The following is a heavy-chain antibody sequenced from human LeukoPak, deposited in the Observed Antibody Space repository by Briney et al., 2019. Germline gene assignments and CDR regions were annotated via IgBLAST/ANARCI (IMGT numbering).Heavy chain of an antibody. Sequence: GGSLRLSCAASGITFTNSAVSWVRQAPGKGLEWVSAISGSGSHTYYADAVKGRVTISRDNAKNSLYLQMGSLRAEDTAVYYCARFSGRNWGQGTLVTASS. J-gene: IGHJ4*02. D-gene: IGHD2-15*01. CDR2: ISGSGSHT. CDR1: GITFTNSA. CDR3: ARFSGRN. V-gene: IGHV3-23*01.